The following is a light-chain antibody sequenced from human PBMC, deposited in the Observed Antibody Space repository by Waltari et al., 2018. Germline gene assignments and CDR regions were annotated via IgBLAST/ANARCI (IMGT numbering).Light chain of an antibody. CDR1: SSNIGAGYD. CDR2: GNS. CDR3: QSYDSSLSGSWV. J-gene: IGLJ2*01. V-gene: IGLV1-40*01. Sequence: QSVLTQPPSVSGAPGQRVTISCTGSSSNIGAGYDVHWCQQLPGTAPKLLIYGNSNRPYGVPDRFSGSKSGTSASLAITGLQAEDEADYYCQSYDSSLSGSWVFGGGTKLTVL.